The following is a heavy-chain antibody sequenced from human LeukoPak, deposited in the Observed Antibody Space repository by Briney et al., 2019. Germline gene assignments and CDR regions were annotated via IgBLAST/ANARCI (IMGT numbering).Heavy chain of an antibody. CDR2: INPNSGGT. Sequence: ASVKVSCKASGYTCTGYYMHWVRQAPGQGLEWMGWINPNSGGTNYAQKFQGRVTMTRDTSISTAYMELSRLRSDDTAVYYCARWGRAVATTAGADYWGQGTLVTVSS. J-gene: IGHJ4*02. D-gene: IGHD5-12*01. CDR3: ARWGRAVATTAGADY. V-gene: IGHV1-2*02. CDR1: GYTCTGYY.